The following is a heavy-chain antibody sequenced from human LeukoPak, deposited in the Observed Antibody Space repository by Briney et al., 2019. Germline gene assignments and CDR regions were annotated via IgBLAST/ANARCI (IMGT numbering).Heavy chain of an antibody. CDR2: IKTDGSSI. CDR3: VSGITATSG. J-gene: IGHJ4*02. Sequence: PGGSLRLSCVGSGFTFSISWMHWVRQAPGKGLMWVSAIKTDGSSISYVDSVKGRFTISRDNAKNTLYLQMNSLRAEDTAIYYCVSGITATSGWGQGTLVTVSS. D-gene: IGHD1-20*01. CDR1: GFTFSISW. V-gene: IGHV3-74*01.